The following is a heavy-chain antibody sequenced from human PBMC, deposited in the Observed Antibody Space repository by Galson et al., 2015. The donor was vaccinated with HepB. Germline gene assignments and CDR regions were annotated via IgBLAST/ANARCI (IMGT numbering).Heavy chain of an antibody. CDR2: ISGSGGST. V-gene: IGHV3-23*01. Sequence: SLRLSCAASGFTFSSYAMSWVRQAPGKGLEWVSAISGSGGSTYYADSVKGRFTISRGNSKNTLYLQMNSLRAEDTAVYYCAKMGRGGMIVVERWVYWGQGTLVTVSS. CDR1: GFTFSSYA. D-gene: IGHD3-22*01. CDR3: AKMGRGGMIVVERWVY. J-gene: IGHJ4*02.